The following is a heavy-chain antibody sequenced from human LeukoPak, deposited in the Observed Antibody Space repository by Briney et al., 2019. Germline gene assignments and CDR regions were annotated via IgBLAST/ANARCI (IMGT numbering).Heavy chain of an antibody. CDR1: GYTFRSYD. V-gene: IGHV1-18*01. D-gene: IGHD3-3*01. Sequence: ASVKVSCKASGYTFRSYDISWVRQAPGQGLEWMGWISGYNANTNYAQKLQGRVTMTTDTSTSTAYMELRSLRSDDTAVYYCARSPPYYDFWSGYYTGYFDYWGQGTLVTVSS. J-gene: IGHJ4*02. CDR2: ISGYNANT. CDR3: ARSPPYYDFWSGYYTGYFDY.